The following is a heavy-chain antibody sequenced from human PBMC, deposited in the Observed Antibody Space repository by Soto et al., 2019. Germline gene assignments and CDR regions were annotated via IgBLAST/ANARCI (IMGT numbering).Heavy chain of an antibody. V-gene: IGHV3-66*01. Sequence: GGSLRLSCAASGLSVSSNDMCWVRQAPGKGLECVSIIYSADNTFYVDSVKGRFIISRDNSKNTVYLQMNSLRADDTAVYYCARGSLYWGQGTLVTVSS. CDR2: IYSADNT. CDR1: GLSVSSND. J-gene: IGHJ4*01. CDR3: ARGSLY.